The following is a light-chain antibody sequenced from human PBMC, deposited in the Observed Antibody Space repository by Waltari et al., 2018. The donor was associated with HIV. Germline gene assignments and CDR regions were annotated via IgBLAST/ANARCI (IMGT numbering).Light chain of an antibody. Sequence: QSVLTQPPSASGTPGQRVTISCSGSSSNIESNYVYWYQQVPGTAPKLLIHANNQRPSGVPDRFPGSKSGTSASLAISGLRPEDEADYFCAAWDDSLHWVFGGGTKLTVL. J-gene: IGLJ3*02. CDR3: AAWDDSLHWV. CDR1: SSNIESNY. CDR2: ANN. V-gene: IGLV1-47*01.